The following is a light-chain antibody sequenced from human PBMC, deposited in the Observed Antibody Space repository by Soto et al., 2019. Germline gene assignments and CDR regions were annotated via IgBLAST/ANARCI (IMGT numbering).Light chain of an antibody. J-gene: IGLJ3*02. V-gene: IGLV2-8*01. CDR2: EVT. CDR3: SSYAGNSKVV. Sequence: QSALTQPPSASGSPGQSVTISCTGTSSDVGAYNYVSWYQQHPGKAPKLMIYEVTKRPSGLPDRFSGSKSGNTASLTVSGLQAEDEADYYCSSYAGNSKVVFGGGTKLTVL. CDR1: SSDVGAYNY.